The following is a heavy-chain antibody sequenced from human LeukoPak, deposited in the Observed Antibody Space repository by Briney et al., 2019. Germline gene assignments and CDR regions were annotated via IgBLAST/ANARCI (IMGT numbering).Heavy chain of an antibody. J-gene: IGHJ4*02. CDR2: INPNSGGT. CDR3: ARNKEGKSLDY. V-gene: IGHV1-2*02. Sequence: GASVKVSCKASGYTFTGYYMHWGRQAPGQRLEWMGWINPNSGGTNYAQKFQGRVTMTRDTSISTAYMELSRLRFDDTAVYYCARNKEGKSLDYWGQGTLVTVSS. CDR1: GYTFTGYY.